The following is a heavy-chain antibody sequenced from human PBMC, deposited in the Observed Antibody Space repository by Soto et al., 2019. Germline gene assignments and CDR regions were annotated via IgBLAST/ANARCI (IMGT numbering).Heavy chain of an antibody. CDR3: ATVLRGVVNWFDP. D-gene: IGHD3-10*01. CDR2: IATYNSNT. J-gene: IGHJ5*02. V-gene: IGHV1-18*01. Sequence: HLVQSGPEVKKPGASITVSCKTSGDTFTNFGLSWVRQAPGQGLEWMGWIATYNSNTNYAQKYRGRLTLTTDTSTSTAYMVRKSLRYDATAVYYCATVLRGVVNWFDPWRQGALVSVST. CDR1: GDTFTNFG.